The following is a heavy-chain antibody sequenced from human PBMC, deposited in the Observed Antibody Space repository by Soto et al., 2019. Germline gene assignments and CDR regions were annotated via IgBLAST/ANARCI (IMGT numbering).Heavy chain of an antibody. Sequence: GRSLRLSCVVSGFSVSATSIFWVRQATGKGLEWVSLMHRGGTTDNADSVKGRFTTSRDKSKNTLYLHMNGLRVEDTAVYYCARVNTTLVDHFDCWGQGTLVTVSS. J-gene: IGHJ4*02. V-gene: IGHV3-53*01. CDR2: MHRGGTT. D-gene: IGHD5-18*01. CDR3: ARVNTTLVDHFDC. CDR1: GFSVSATS.